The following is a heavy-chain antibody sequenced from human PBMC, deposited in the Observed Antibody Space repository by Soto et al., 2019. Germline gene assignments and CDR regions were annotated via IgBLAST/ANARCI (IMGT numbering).Heavy chain of an antibody. CDR1: GGSLSSGNW. Sequence: PSETLSLTCAVSGGSLSSGNWWSWVRQPPGKGLEWIGEIYHSGSTNYNPSLKSRVIISVDKSNNQFSLELNSVTAADTAIYYWASLPFRGYYYDTSGFFRGNFWGQEPRFTFSS. J-gene: IGHJ4*02. CDR2: IYHSGST. CDR3: ASLPFRGYYYDTSGFFRGNF. V-gene: IGHV4-4*02. D-gene: IGHD3-22*01.